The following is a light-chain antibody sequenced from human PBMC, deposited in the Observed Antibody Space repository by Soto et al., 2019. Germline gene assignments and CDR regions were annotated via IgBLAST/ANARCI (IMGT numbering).Light chain of an antibody. CDR2: GAS. J-gene: IGKJ5*01. V-gene: IGKV3-11*01. Sequence: EIVMTQSPGTLSLSPGERATLSCRASQSVSNNLAWYQQIPGQAPRFLIYGASTRATGIPVRFSGSGSATYFTLTISSLEPEDFAVYYCQQHSNWITFGQGTRLENK. CDR1: QSVSNN. CDR3: QQHSNWIT.